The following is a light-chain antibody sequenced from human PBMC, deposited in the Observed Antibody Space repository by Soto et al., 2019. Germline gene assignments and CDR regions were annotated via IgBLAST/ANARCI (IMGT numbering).Light chain of an antibody. J-gene: IGKJ5*01. CDR1: QSVSSY. Sequence: IVLTQSAATLSLSPGERATLSCRASQSVSSYLAWYQQKPGQAPRLLIYDASNRATGIPARFSGSGSGTDFTLTISSLEPEDFAVYYCQQRSTWPPSITFGQGTRLEIK. CDR2: DAS. CDR3: QQRSTWPPSIT. V-gene: IGKV3-11*01.